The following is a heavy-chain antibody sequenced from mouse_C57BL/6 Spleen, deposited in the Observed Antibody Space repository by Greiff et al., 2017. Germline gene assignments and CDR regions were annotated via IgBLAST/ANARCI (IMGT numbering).Heavy chain of an antibody. J-gene: IGHJ1*03. CDR1: GYTFTSYD. CDR3: ARDYDYDYFDV. V-gene: IGHV1-85*01. CDR2: IYPRDGST. Sequence: VQLQQSGPELVKPGASVKLSCTASGYTFTSYDINWVKQTPGQGLDWIGWIYPRDGSTKYNEKFKGKATLTVDTASSTAYMELHSLTSEDSAVYICARDYDYDYFDVWGTGTTVTVSS. D-gene: IGHD2-4*01.